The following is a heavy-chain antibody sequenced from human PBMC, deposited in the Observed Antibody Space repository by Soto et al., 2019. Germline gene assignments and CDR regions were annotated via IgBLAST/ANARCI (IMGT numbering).Heavy chain of an antibody. CDR1: GFSFRSYD. J-gene: IGHJ4*02. CDR2: ISYDGSNK. D-gene: IGHD3-22*01. Sequence: QVQLVESGGGVVQPGRSLRLSCAASGFSFRSYDMHWVRQAPGKGLEWVAVISYDGSNKYYGDSVKGRFTISRDNSKNTLYLQMNSLRAKDTAVYYCAKGVNYYDSSGYFDYFDYWGQGTLVTVSS. CDR3: AKGVNYYDSSGYFDYFDY. V-gene: IGHV3-30*18.